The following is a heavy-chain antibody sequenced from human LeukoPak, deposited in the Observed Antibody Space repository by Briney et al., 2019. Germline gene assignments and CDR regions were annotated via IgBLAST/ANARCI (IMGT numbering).Heavy chain of an antibody. CDR3: ARHKMATLDY. CDR1: GGSISSSSYY. D-gene: IGHD5-24*01. CDR2: IYYSGST. J-gene: IGHJ4*02. V-gene: IGHV4-39*01. Sequence: SETLSLTCTVSGGSISSSSYYWGWIRQPPGKGLEWIGSIYYSGSTYYNPSLKSRVTISVDTSKNQFSLKLSSVTAADTAVYHCARHKMATLDYWGQGTLVTVSS.